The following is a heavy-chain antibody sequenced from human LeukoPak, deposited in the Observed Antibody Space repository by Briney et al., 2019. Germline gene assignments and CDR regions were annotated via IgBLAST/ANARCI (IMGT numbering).Heavy chain of an antibody. CDR2: INPNSGGT. J-gene: IGHJ4*02. CDR1: GGTFSSYA. CDR3: ARSEDYSNYSFDY. Sequence: VASVKVSCKASGGTFSSYAISWVRQAPGQGLEWMGWINPNSGGTNYAQKFQGRVTMTRDTSISTAYMELSRLRSDDTAVYYCARSEDYSNYSFDYWGQGTLVTVSS. D-gene: IGHD4-11*01. V-gene: IGHV1-2*02.